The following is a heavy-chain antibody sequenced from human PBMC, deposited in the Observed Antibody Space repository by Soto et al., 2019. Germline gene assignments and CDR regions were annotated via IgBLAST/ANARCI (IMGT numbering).Heavy chain of an antibody. V-gene: IGHV5-51*01. CDR2: IYPGDSDT. Sequence: EVQLVQSGAEVTKPGESLKISCKASGYSFTDYWIGWVRQMPGKGLEWMGLIYPGDSDTKYSPSFQGQVTMSADKSISTAYLQWNSLKASDTAMYYCARDGLSSSSSFDYWGQGTLVTVSS. J-gene: IGHJ4*02. D-gene: IGHD6-6*01. CDR3: ARDGLSSSSSFDY. CDR1: GYSFTDYW.